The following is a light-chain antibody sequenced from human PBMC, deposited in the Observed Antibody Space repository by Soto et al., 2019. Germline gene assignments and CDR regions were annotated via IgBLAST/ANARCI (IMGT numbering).Light chain of an antibody. Sequence: SXLTQPASVXGSPXQSXXXSXTGTSXDVGGYNYVSWYQQHPGKAPKLMIYDVSNRPSGVSNRFSGSKSGNTASLTISGLQAEDEADYYCSSYTSSSTVFGTGTKVTVL. CDR2: DVS. CDR3: SSYTSSSTV. V-gene: IGLV2-14*01. CDR1: SXDVGGYNY. J-gene: IGLJ1*01.